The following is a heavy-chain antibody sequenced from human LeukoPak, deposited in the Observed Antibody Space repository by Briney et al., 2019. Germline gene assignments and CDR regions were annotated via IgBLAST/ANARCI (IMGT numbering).Heavy chain of an antibody. CDR3: ASIDSSGYYYSVY. CDR1: GFTFSSYS. J-gene: IGHJ4*02. D-gene: IGHD3-22*01. CDR2: ISSSSSTI. V-gene: IGHV3-48*04. Sequence: GGSLRLSCAASGFTFSSYSMNWVRQAPGKGLEWVSYISSSSSTIHYADSVKGRFTISRDNAKNSLYLQMNSLRAEDTAVYYCASIDSSGYYYSVYWGQGTLVTVSS.